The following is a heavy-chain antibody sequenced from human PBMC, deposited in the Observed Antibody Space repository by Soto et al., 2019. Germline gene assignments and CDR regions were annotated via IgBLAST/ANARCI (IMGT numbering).Heavy chain of an antibody. CDR2: IIPIFGTA. Sequence: ASVRVSCKASGVTFSSYAISWVRQAPGQGLEWMGGIIPIFGTANYAQKFQGRVTITADESTSTAYMELSSLRSEDTAVYYCATPGPDSGWALDYWGQGTLVTVSS. V-gene: IGHV1-69*13. D-gene: IGHD6-19*01. CDR3: ATPGPDSGWALDY. CDR1: GVTFSSYA. J-gene: IGHJ4*02.